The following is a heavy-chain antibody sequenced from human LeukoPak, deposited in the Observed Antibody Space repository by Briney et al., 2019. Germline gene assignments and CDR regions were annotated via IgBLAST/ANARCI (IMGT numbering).Heavy chain of an antibody. V-gene: IGHV4-4*07. D-gene: IGHD4-17*01. J-gene: IGHJ6*03. CDR2: IYTSGST. CDR1: GGSISSYY. CDR3: ARTDYGDYSYYYMDV. Sequence: PSETLSLTCTVSGGSISSYYWRWFRQPAGKGLEWIGRIYTSGSTNYNPSLKSRVTMSVDTSKNQFSLKLSSVTAADTAVYYCARTDYGDYSYYYMDVWGKGTTVTVSS.